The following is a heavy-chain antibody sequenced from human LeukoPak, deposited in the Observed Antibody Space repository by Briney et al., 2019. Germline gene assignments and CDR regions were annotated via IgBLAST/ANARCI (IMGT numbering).Heavy chain of an antibody. CDR2: INHSGST. Sequence: SETLSLTCAVYGGSFSGYYWSWIRQPPGKGLEWIGEINHSGSTNYNPSLKSRVTISVDTSKNQFSLKLSSVTAADTAVYYCARGRWAARWGQGTLVSVSS. J-gene: IGHJ4*02. V-gene: IGHV4-34*01. CDR1: GGSFSGYY. CDR3: ARGRWAAR. D-gene: IGHD3-16*01.